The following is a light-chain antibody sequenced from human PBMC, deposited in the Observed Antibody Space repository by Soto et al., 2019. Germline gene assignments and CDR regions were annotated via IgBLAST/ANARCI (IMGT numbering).Light chain of an antibody. CDR3: QQYDQWPIT. J-gene: IGKJ5*01. V-gene: IGKV3-15*01. CDR1: QPVSDN. CDR2: GAS. Sequence: EVVMTQSPATLSVSPGVGATLSCRASQPVSDNLAWYQQKPGQAPRLLIYGASARALDIPARFSGSGSGTEFTLTITSLQSEDFAVYYCQQYDQWPITVGRGKRLEIK.